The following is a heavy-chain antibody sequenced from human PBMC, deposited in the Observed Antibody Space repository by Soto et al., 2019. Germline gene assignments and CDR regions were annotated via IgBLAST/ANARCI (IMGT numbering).Heavy chain of an antibody. CDR3: ARASGVAAAGHRTYYFDY. CDR2: IYYSGST. J-gene: IGHJ4*02. CDR1: GGSISSYY. Sequence: SETLSLTCTVSGGSISSYYWSWIRQPPGKGLEWIGYIYYSGSTNYNPSLKSRVTISVDTSKNQFSLKLSSVTAADTAVFYCARASGVAAAGHRTYYFDYWGRGTLVTVS. D-gene: IGHD6-13*01. V-gene: IGHV4-59*01.